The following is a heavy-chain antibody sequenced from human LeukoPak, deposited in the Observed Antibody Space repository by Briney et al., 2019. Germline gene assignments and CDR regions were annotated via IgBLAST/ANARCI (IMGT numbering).Heavy chain of an antibody. CDR2: ISAYNGNT. J-gene: IGHJ4*02. CDR1: GYTFTSYG. V-gene: IGHV1-18*01. D-gene: IGHD3-22*01. Sequence: ASVKVSCKASGYTFTSYGISWVRQAPGQGPEWMGWISAYNGNTNYAQKLQGRVTMTTDTSTSTAYMELRSLRSDDTAVYYCAREYYYDSSGAFGYWGQGTLVTVSS. CDR3: AREYYYDSSGAFGY.